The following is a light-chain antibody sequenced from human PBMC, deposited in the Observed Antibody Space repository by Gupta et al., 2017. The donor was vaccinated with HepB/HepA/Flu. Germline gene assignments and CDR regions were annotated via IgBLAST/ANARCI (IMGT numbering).Light chain of an antibody. CDR3: TSYSHTTHRV. CDR2: EVG. J-gene: IGLJ2*01. CDR1: STDIGGYEY. Sequence: QSALTQVASVSGSPRQSLTISCTAPSTDIGGYEYDSRYQQHPGKAPKLLIYEVGRQPSGVSSRFSAAKTGITASLTISGLQAEDEADYYCTSYSHTTHRVFGGGTKLTVL. V-gene: IGLV2-14*03.